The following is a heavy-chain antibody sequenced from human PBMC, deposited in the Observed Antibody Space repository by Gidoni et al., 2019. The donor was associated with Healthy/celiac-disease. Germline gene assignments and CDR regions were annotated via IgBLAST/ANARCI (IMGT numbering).Heavy chain of an antibody. D-gene: IGHD2-15*01. CDR1: GVTASSNY. V-gene: IGHV3-53*01. CDR3: ARLLIDTPDSGDWYFDL. CDR2: IYSGGST. Sequence: EVQLVESGGALIQPGGSLRPSCSASGVTASSNYMSWVRQAPGKGLEWVSVIYSGGSTYYADSVKGRCTISRDNSKNTLYLQMNSRRAEDTAVYYCARLLIDTPDSGDWYFDLWGRGTLVTVSS. J-gene: IGHJ2*01.